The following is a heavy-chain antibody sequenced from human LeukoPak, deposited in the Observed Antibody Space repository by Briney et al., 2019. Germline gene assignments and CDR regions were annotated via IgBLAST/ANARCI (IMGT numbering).Heavy chain of an antibody. CDR2: IYYSGST. J-gene: IGHJ5*02. D-gene: IGHD2-2*02. Sequence: SETLSLTCTVSGGSISSSSYCWGWIRQPPGKGLEWIGSIYYSGSTYYNPSLKSRVTISVDTSKNQFSLKLSSVTAADTAVYYCARDRGAVPAAINEHWFDPWGQGTLVTVPS. V-gene: IGHV4-39*07. CDR1: GGSISSSSYC. CDR3: ARDRGAVPAAINEHWFDP.